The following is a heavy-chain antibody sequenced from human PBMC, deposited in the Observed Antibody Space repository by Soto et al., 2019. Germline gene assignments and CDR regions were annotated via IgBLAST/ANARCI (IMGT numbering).Heavy chain of an antibody. CDR2: INPNSGGT. D-gene: IGHD6-19*01. J-gene: IGHJ4*02. Sequence: ASVKVFCKASGYTFTGYYMHWVRQAPGQGLEWMGWINPNSGGTNYAQKFQGWVTMTRDTSISTAYMELSRLRSDDTAVYYCARGGQWLEMYYFDYWGQGTLVTVSS. CDR3: ARGGQWLEMYYFDY. V-gene: IGHV1-2*04. CDR1: GYTFTGYY.